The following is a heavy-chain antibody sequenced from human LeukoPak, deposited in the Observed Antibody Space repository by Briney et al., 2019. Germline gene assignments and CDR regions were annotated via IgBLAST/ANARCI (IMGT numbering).Heavy chain of an antibody. CDR1: GGSISSGGYS. Sequence: SQTLSLTCAVSGGSISSGGYSWSWIRQPPGKGLEWIGYIYHSGSTYYNPSLKSRVTISVDRSKNQFSLKLSSVTAADTAVYYCARDLDSSGFDYWGQGTLVTVSS. J-gene: IGHJ4*02. CDR3: ARDLDSSGFDY. D-gene: IGHD3-22*01. V-gene: IGHV4-30-2*01. CDR2: IYHSGST.